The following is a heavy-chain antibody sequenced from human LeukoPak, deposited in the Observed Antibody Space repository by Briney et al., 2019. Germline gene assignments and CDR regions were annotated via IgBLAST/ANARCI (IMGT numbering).Heavy chain of an antibody. J-gene: IGHJ3*01. CDR1: GFTCSDYW. D-gene: IGHD3/OR15-3a*01. CDR2: VGRDVNRT. Sequence: GGSLRLSCAASGFTCSDYWMHWVRQVPGKGLAWVSHVGRDVNRTHYADSVKGRFIISRDDAKNTMYLQMNSLTVEDTAVYFCVREGYYGLWTESGHDSFDAWGQGTMVTVSS. V-gene: IGHV3-74*01. CDR3: VREGYYGLWTESGHDSFDA.